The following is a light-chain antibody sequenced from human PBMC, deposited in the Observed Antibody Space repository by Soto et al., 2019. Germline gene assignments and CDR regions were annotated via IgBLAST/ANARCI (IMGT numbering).Light chain of an antibody. J-gene: IGKJ4*01. V-gene: IGKV3-15*01. CDR2: GAS. CDR3: QQYHTWPIT. CDR1: QSVRDN. Sequence: EIVLTQAPATLSLSPGERAPPSCRASQSVRDNLAWYQQIPGQAPRLLIFGASTRATGIPARFSGSGSGTEFTLTISSLQSEDCAIYYCQQYHTWPITFGGGTKVDIK.